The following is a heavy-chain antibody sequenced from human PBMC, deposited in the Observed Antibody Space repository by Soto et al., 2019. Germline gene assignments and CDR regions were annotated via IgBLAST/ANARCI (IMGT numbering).Heavy chain of an antibody. CDR2: ISSDGTST. Sequence: EVQLVESGGGLVQPGGSLRLSCAASGFTFSSYWMHWVRQAPGKGLVWVSRISSDGTSTSYADSVKGRFTISRDNAKNTLYLQMNSLRADDTAVYYCARGGNGRSGLVDDGFDIWGQGTMVTVSS. J-gene: IGHJ3*02. V-gene: IGHV3-74*01. CDR1: GFTFSSYW. CDR3: ARGGNGRSGLVDDGFDI. D-gene: IGHD3-3*01.